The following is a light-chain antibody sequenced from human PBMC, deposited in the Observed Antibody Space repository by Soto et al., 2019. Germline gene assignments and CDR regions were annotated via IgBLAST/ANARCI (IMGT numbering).Light chain of an antibody. CDR3: QQYKSGYT. CDR2: DAS. V-gene: IGKV1-5*01. CDR1: QTVSGW. J-gene: IGKJ2*01. Sequence: DIQMTQSPSTLSASVGDRVTITCRASQTVSGWLAWYQQKPGKAPKLLIYDASTLESGVPSRFSGSESGTEFPLTISSLQPDDLGTYYCQQYKSGYTFGQGTKLAI.